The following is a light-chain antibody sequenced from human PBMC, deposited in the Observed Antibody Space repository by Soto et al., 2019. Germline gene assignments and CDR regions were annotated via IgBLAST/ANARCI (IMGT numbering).Light chain of an antibody. V-gene: IGKV1-5*03. Sequence: DTQMTQSTSTLSASLGPRITITCRANPIINSWVAWYQQKPGRPPKLLIYKGSVLETVAPSRFSGSGSGAEFTLTINSLQPDDFAAYYCQQYSSYSPITFGQGTRLEIK. CDR1: PIINSW. CDR2: KGS. J-gene: IGKJ5*01. CDR3: QQYSSYSPIT.